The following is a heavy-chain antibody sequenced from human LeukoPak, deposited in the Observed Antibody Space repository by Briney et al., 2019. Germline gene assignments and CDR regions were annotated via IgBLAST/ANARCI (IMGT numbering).Heavy chain of an antibody. D-gene: IGHD2/OR15-2a*01. CDR1: GGSFSAYY. V-gene: IGHV4-34*11. J-gene: IGHJ4*02. CDR3: ARGRRELKYGPDY. Sequence: PSETLSLTCAVYGGSFSAYYWSWLRQHPGKGPEWIAYIYYDAGAYYNPSLESRVTISLDSSANQFSLGLSSVTAADTAVYCCARGRRELKYGPDYWGQGTVVTVSS. CDR2: IYYDAGA.